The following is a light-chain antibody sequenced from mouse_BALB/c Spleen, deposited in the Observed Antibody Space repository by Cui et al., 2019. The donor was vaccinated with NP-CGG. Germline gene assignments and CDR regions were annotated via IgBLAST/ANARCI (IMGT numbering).Light chain of an antibody. CDR1: IGTVTTSNY. J-gene: IGLJ1*01. Sequence: QAVVTQESALTTLPGETVTLTCRLSIGTVTTSNYANWVQEKPDHLFTGLIGGTNNRAPGVPARFSGSLIGDKAALTITGAQTEDEAIYFCALWYSNHWVFGGGTKLTVL. V-gene: IGLV1*01. CDR3: ALWYSNHWV. CDR2: GTN.